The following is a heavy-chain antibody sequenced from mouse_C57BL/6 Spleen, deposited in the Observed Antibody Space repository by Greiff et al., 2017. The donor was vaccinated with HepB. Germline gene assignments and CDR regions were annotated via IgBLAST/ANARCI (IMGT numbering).Heavy chain of an antibody. V-gene: IGHV6-6*01. CDR1: GFTFSDAW. CDR2: IRNKANNHAT. D-gene: IGHD2-4*01. J-gene: IGHJ1*03. CDR3: SIYYDYSYWYFDV. Sequence: EVMLVESGGGLVQPGGSMKLSCAASGFTFSDAWMDWVRQSPEKGLEWVAEIRNKANNHATYYAESVKGRFTISRDDSKSSVYLQMNSLRAEDTGIYYCSIYYDYSYWYFDVWGTGTTVTVSS.